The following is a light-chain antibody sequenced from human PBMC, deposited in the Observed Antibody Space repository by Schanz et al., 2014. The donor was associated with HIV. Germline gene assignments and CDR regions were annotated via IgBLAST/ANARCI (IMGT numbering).Light chain of an antibody. CDR2: EAS. J-gene: IGKJ2*01. CDR1: QSISEW. V-gene: IGKV1-5*03. CDR3: QQYSSYPYT. Sequence: DIQMTQSPSTLSASIGDRITITCRASQSISEWLAWYQQKPGQAPNLLISEASTLESGVPSRFSGTGSGTEFTLTISNVEPDDFAIYYCQQYSSYPYTFGQGTKLDIQ.